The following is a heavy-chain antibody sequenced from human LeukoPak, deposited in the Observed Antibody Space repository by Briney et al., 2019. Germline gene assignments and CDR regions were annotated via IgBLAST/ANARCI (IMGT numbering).Heavy chain of an antibody. Sequence: GGSLRLSCAASGFTSSSYAMSWVRQAPGKGLESVSAISGSGGSTYYADSVKGRFTISRDNSKNTLYLQMNSLRAKDTAVYYCAKDQDRITIFGVDYYYYGMDVWGQGTTVTVS. CDR2: ISGSGGST. V-gene: IGHV3-23*01. D-gene: IGHD3-3*01. J-gene: IGHJ6*02. CDR3: AKDQDRITIFGVDYYYYGMDV. CDR1: GFTSSSYA.